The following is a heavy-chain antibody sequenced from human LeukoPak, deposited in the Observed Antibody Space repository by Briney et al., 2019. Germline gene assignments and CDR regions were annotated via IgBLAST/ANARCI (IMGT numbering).Heavy chain of an antibody. CDR3: ARGSYNWNDYFDY. V-gene: IGHV1-8*01. CDR1: GYTFTSYD. D-gene: IGHD1-20*01. CDR2: MNPNSGNT. J-gene: IGHJ4*02. Sequence: GSSVKVSCKASGYTFTSYDINWVRQATGQGLEWMGWMNPNSGNTGYAQKFQGRVTMTRNTSISTAYMELSSLRSEDTAVYYCARGSYNWNDYFDYWGQGTLVTVSS.